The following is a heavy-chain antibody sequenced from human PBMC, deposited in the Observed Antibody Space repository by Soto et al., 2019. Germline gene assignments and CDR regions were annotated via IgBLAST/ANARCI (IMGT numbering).Heavy chain of an antibody. D-gene: IGHD6-19*01. CDR2: ISGSGGST. V-gene: IGHV3-23*01. J-gene: IGHJ5*02. CDR3: AKDFMDVGIAVAGAWFDP. CDR1: GFTFRRYA. Sequence: PGGSLRLSCAASGFTFRRYAMSWVRQAPGKGLEWVSAISGSGGSTYYADSVKGRFTISRDNSKNKLYLQMNSLRAEDTAVYYCAKDFMDVGIAVAGAWFDPWGQGTLVTVSS.